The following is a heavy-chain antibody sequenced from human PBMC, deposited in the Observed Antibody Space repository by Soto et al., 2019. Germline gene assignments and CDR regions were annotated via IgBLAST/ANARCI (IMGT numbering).Heavy chain of an antibody. CDR1: GLNFSDYA. CDR3: ARGDRGGSGSPASYYYSGLDV. CDR2: VSNRGDIT. J-gene: IGHJ6*02. Sequence: EVQLLESGGDLVQPGGSLRLSCAASGLNFSDYAMTWVRQAPGKGLEWVSSVSNRGDITYYADSVKGRFTISRDNSKNTLFMHINSLRAEDTALYYCARGDRGGSGSPASYYYSGLDVWGQGTTVTVSS. D-gene: IGHD3-10*01. V-gene: IGHV3-23*01.